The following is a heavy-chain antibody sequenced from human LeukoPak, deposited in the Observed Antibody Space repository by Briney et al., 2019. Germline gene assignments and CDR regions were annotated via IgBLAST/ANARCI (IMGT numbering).Heavy chain of an antibody. CDR3: ARGYSSSCTFDY. CDR1: GGSISSHY. V-gene: IGHV4-59*11. Sequence: SETLSLTCTVSGGSISSHYWSWIRQPPGKGLEWIGYIYYSGSTNYNPSLKSRVTISVDTSKNQFSLKLSSVTAADTAVYYCARGYSSSCTFDYWGQGTLVTVSS. CDR2: IYYSGST. J-gene: IGHJ4*02. D-gene: IGHD6-13*01.